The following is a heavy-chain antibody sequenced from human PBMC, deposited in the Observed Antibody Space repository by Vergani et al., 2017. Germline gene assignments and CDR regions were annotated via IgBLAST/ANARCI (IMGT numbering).Heavy chain of an antibody. V-gene: IGHV1-24*01. CDR2: FDPEDGER. CDR3: ATTRXPGVRVVSRHTDV. Sequence: QVQLRQSVAEVKKPGASVNVSCKVAGYTLSKLSIHWVRQAPGKGLEWMGGFDPEDGERVYAQKFQGRITMTEDTSTDTACMELSRLRSEDAAVYYCATTRXPGVRVVSRHTDVWGKGTTVTVSS. D-gene: IGHD3-10*01. J-gene: IGHJ6*03. CDR1: GYTLSKLS.